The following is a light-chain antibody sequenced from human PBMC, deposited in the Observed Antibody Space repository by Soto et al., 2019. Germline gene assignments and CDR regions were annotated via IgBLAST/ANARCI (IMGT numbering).Light chain of an antibody. J-gene: IGLJ1*01. CDR3: VSFAGGTYV. CDR2: DIN. CDR1: SSHVGAYIF. Sequence: QSVLTQPPSASGSPGQSVTISCTGTSSHVGAYIFVSWYQQHPGKAPKLMVYDINRRPPGVPDRFFGSKSGNTASLTVSGLQAEDEADYYCVSFAGGTYVFGHGTKVTXL. V-gene: IGLV2-8*01.